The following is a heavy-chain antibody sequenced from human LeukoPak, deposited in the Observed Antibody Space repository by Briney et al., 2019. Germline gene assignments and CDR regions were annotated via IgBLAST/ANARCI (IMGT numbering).Heavy chain of an antibody. CDR1: GFTFDDYG. D-gene: IGHD3-3*02. CDR2: IKGTSAGGTT. V-gene: IGHV3-15*01. CDR3: TTVTHFAL. J-gene: IGHJ1*01. Sequence: GGSLRLSCTAAGFTFDDYGMSWVRQIPGKGLEWVGRIKGTSAGGTTDYAAPVEGRFTISKDDSKSTLYLQLNSLRIEDTAVYYCTTVTHFALGGRGTLVAVSS.